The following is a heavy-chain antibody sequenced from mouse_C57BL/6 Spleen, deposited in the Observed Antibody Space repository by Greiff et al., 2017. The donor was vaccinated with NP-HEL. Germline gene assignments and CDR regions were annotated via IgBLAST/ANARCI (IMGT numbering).Heavy chain of an antibody. CDR2: IDPENGDT. J-gene: IGHJ2*01. CDR3: TTKDYYDY. V-gene: IGHV14-4*01. CDR1: GFNIKDDY. Sequence: EVQLQQSGAELVRPGASVKSSCTASGFNIKDDYMHWVKQRPEQGLEWIGWIDPENGDTEYASKFQGKATITADTSSNTAYLQLSSLTSEDTAVYYCTTKDYYDYWGQGTTLTVSS.